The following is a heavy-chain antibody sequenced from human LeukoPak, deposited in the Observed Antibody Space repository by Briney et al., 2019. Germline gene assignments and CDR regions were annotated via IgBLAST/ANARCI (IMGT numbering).Heavy chain of an antibody. J-gene: IGHJ4*02. CDR1: GGSCSNFV. Sequence: GASVKVSCKASGGSCSNFVITWVRQAPGQGLEWMGRIIPVLGVSNFAQKLEGRVTISADKSTNTAYMELSSLRSEDTAVYYCARDRSPWSGYYTGLNPYYFDYWGQGTLVTVSS. D-gene: IGHD3-3*01. CDR2: IIPVLGVS. V-gene: IGHV1-69*04. CDR3: ARDRSPWSGYYTGLNPYYFDY.